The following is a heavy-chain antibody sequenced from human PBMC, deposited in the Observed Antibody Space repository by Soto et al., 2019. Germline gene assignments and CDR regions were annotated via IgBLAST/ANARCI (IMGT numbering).Heavy chain of an antibody. CDR3: GKDMRPYGSGTFDF. J-gene: IGHJ4*01. V-gene: IGHV3-23*01. CDR1: GFTFRNHA. CDR2: ISASGTGT. D-gene: IGHD3-10*01. Sequence: GGSLRLSCAASGFTFRNHAMTWARQAPGKELEWVSAISASGTGTYYAASVKGRFTIFRDNSRATVYLQMNNLRAEDTATYYCGKDMRPYGSGTFDFWGQGTLVTVPQ.